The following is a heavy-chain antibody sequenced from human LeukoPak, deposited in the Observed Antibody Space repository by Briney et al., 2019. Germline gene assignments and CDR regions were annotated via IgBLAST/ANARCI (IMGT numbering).Heavy chain of an antibody. J-gene: IGHJ4*02. V-gene: IGHV3-23*01. D-gene: IGHD3-22*01. CDR1: GFTFSSYA. Sequence: PGGSLRLSCAASGFTFSSYAMSWVRQAPGKGLEWVSAISGSGGSTYYADSVKGRFTISRDNSKNTLYLQMNSLRAEDTAVYYCATSITMIVVAAHRTDYWGQGTLVTVSS. CDR2: ISGSGGST. CDR3: ATSITMIVVAAHRTDY.